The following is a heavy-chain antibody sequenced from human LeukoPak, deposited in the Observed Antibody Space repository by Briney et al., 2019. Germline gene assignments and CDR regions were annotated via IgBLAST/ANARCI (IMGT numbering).Heavy chain of an antibody. D-gene: IGHD3-10*01. V-gene: IGHV3-74*01. CDR1: GVTFRGYW. CDR3: ARRRYGLGSYSDAFDI. CDR2: IISDGSRP. J-gene: IGHJ3*02. Sequence: GGSLRPSCAASGVTFRGYWTHWGPQGPGKGVGWVSRIISDGSRPNYADSVKGRFTFSRENAKNSLSLRMNSLRDRTTPVFSVARRRYGLGSYSDAFDIWGQGKMVTVSS.